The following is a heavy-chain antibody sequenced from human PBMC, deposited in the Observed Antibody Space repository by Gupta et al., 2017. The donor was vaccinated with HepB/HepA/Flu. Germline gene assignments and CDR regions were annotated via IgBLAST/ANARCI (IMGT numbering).Heavy chain of an antibody. CDR1: GLYFDSYG. CDR3: AKGAGYNFYYFDY. V-gene: IGHV3-30*18. J-gene: IGHJ4*02. D-gene: IGHD5-12*01. CDR2: ISYEGSQK. Sequence: QVQLVESGGGAVQPGRYLRLPCAASGLYFDSYGMHWVRQAPGKGLEWVGVISYEGSQKFYADSVKGRFTISRDNLRNTLYLQMNNLRHEDTAIYYCAKGAGYNFYYFDYWGRGTLVTVSS.